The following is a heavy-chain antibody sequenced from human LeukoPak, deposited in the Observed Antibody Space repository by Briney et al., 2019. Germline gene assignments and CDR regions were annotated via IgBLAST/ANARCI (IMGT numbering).Heavy chain of an antibody. CDR2: SGST. D-gene: IGHD5-24*01. V-gene: IGHV4-34*01. Sequence: SETLSLTCAVYGGSFSGYYWSWIRQPPGKGLEWIGSGSTYYNPSLKSRVTISVDTSKNQFSLKLSSVTAAGTAVYYCARADGYYYGMDVWGQGTTVTVSS. J-gene: IGHJ6*02. CDR1: GGSFSGYY. CDR3: ARADGYYYGMDV.